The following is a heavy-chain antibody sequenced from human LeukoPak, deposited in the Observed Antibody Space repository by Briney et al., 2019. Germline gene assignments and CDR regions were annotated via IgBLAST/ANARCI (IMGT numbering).Heavy chain of an antibody. J-gene: IGHJ4*02. Sequence: PGGSLRLSCAASGFTFSSYWMHWVRQAPGKGLVWVSRINSDGSSTSYADFVKGRFTISRDNSNNTLYLQMNSLRAEDTAVYYCAKILGAAANVPFDYWGQGTLVTVSP. CDR3: AKILGAAANVPFDY. CDR2: INSDGSST. D-gene: IGHD6-13*01. V-gene: IGHV3-74*01. CDR1: GFTFSSYW.